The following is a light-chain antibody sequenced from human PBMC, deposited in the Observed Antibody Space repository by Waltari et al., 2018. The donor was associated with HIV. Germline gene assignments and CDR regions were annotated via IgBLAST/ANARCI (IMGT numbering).Light chain of an antibody. CDR1: QSVLYSANNKNY. J-gene: IGKJ1*01. CDR3: QQYYSSPRT. V-gene: IGKV4-1*01. Sequence: DIEMTQSPDSLAVSLGERATIHCKYSQSVLYSANNKNYLAGYQQKPGHPPKLLFYWASTRESGFPDRFRGTGSGTDFTLTIASLQAEDVAVYYCQQYYSSPRTFSQGTKVEVK. CDR2: WAS.